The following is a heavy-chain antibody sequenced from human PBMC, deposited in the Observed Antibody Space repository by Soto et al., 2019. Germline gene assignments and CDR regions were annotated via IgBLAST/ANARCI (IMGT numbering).Heavy chain of an antibody. CDR3: VRGGFHRGNYYIFDY. D-gene: IGHD3-22*01. CDR1: GGSFSGYS. Sequence: PXETLSLTCAVYGGSFSGYSWTWIRQPPGKGLEWIGEITHSGSTTYNPSLKSRVTISVDTSRDQFSLRLTSVTAADTAAYYCVRGGFHRGNYYIFDYWGQGALVTVSS. V-gene: IGHV4-34*01. J-gene: IGHJ4*02. CDR2: ITHSGST.